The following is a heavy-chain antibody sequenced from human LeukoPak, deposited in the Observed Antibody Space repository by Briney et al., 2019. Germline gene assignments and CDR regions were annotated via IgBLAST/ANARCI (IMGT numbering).Heavy chain of an antibody. J-gene: IGHJ4*02. Sequence: GGSLRLSCAASGFTFSSYWMSWVRQAPGKGLDWVSSISSSSSDIYYADSVKGRFTIFRDNAKNSVYLQMNSLRAEDTAVYYCARAMAVPANNDYWGQGTLVTVSS. D-gene: IGHD5-24*01. CDR1: GFTFSSYW. CDR3: ARAMAVPANNDY. V-gene: IGHV3-21*01. CDR2: ISSSSSDI.